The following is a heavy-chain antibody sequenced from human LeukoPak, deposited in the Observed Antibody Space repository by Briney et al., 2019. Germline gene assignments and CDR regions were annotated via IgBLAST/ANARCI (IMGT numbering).Heavy chain of an antibody. CDR1: GFTVSSNY. J-gene: IGHJ3*02. D-gene: IGHD3-22*01. CDR3: ARVHMTTITMIEGGAFDI. CDR2: IYSGGST. V-gene: IGHV3-66*01. Sequence: GGSLRLSCAASGFTVSSNYMSWVRQAPGKGLEWVSVIYSGGSTYYADSVKGRFTISRDNSKNTLYLQMNSLRAEDTAVYYCARVHMTTITMIEGGAFDIWGQGTMVTVSS.